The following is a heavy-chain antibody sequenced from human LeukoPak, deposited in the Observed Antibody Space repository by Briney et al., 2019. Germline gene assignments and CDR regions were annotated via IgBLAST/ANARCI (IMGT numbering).Heavy chain of an antibody. Sequence: GGSLRLSCAASGFTFSDHYMDCVRQAPGKGLEWVGRTRNKANSYTTEYAASVKGRFTISRDDSKNSLYLQMNSLKTEDTAVYYCASTTGNYYDSSGYYQYYYYGMDVWGQGTTVTVSS. V-gene: IGHV3-72*01. CDR1: GFTFSDHY. J-gene: IGHJ6*02. CDR2: TRNKANSYTT. D-gene: IGHD3-22*01. CDR3: ASTTGNYYDSSGYYQYYYYGMDV.